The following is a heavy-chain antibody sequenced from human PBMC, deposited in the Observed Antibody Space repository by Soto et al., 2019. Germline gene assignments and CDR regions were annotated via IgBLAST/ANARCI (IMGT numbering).Heavy chain of an antibody. CDR2: IYYSGST. CDR1: GDSISSSSHY. J-gene: IGHJ4*02. Sequence: PSETLSLTCSVSGDSISSSSHYWGWIRQPPGKGLEWIGSIYYSGSTYYNPSLKSRVTISVDTSKNQFSLKLSSVTAADTAVFYCESYRYNSGLSYYWSQGTLVTVSS. D-gene: IGHD6-25*01. CDR3: ESYRYNSGLSYY. V-gene: IGHV4-39*01.